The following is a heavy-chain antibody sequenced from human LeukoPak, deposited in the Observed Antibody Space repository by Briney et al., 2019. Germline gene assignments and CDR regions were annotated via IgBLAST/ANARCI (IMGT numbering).Heavy chain of an antibody. Sequence: GGSLRLSCAASGFTFGSYAMSWVRQAPGKGLEWVSAISGSGGSTYYADSVKGRSTISRDNSKNTLYPQMNSLRAEDTAVYYCAKVPSKVVERWLEGPLSYWGQGTLVTVSS. CDR1: GFTFGSYA. V-gene: IGHV3-23*01. CDR3: AKVPSKVVERWLEGPLSY. CDR2: ISGSGGST. D-gene: IGHD6-19*01. J-gene: IGHJ4*02.